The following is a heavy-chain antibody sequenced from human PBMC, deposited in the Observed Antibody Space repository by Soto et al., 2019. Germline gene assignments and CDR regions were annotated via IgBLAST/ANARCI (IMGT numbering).Heavy chain of an antibody. CDR3: VRLAGYCTGASCYGHYAMDV. V-gene: IGHV4-4*02. D-gene: IGHD2-8*02. CDR1: GASISSTYW. Sequence: SETLSLTCVVSGASISSTYWWSWVRQPPGKGLEWIGEIYHTGSTKYNPSLKSRVTISIDKSNNEFSLKLNSVTAADTAVYYCVRLAGYCTGASCYGHYAMDVWGQGTTVTVSS. J-gene: IGHJ6*02. CDR2: IYHTGST.